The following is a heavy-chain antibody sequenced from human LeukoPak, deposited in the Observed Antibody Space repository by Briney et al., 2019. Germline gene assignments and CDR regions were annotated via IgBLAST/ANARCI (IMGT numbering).Heavy chain of an antibody. V-gene: IGHV2-70*13. CDR2: IDWDDDK. CDR3: ARVAGGVNWYGLDY. D-gene: IGHD1-1*01. CDR1: GFSLSTSGMC. J-gene: IGHJ4*02. Sequence: SGPTLFQPTQPLTLTFTFSGFSLSTSGMCVTWVRLPPGKALEWLTLIDWDDDKYYSTSLKTRLTISKDTSKNQVVLRMTNMDPVGTATYYCARVAGGVNWYGLDYWGQGTLVTVSS.